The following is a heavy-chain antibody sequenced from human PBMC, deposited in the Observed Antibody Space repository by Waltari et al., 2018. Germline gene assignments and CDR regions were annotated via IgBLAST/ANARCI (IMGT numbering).Heavy chain of an antibody. J-gene: IGHJ4*02. D-gene: IGHD1-26*01. CDR1: GYPFPGYQ. V-gene: IGHV1-2*02. CDR2: INPNSGGT. Sequence: QVHLVQSGAEVKTPGASVKVSCKASGYPFPGYQIHWVRQAPGQGLEWMGWINPNSGGTNYAQNFQGRVTITRDTSIRTAYMELSRLRSDDTAMYYCARDLVVGSGDYWGQGTLVTVSS. CDR3: ARDLVVGSGDY.